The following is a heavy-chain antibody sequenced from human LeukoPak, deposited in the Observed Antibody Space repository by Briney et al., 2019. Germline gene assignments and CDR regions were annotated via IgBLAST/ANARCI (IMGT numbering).Heavy chain of an antibody. Sequence: GGSLRLSCAASGFSVSSKYMSWVRQAPGKGLEWVSVIYSGGSTDYADSVKGRFTISRDNSKNTLYLQMNSLRAEDTAVYYCAKGSGSYYAFDIWGQGTMVTVSS. J-gene: IGHJ3*02. CDR3: AKGSGSYYAFDI. D-gene: IGHD1-26*01. CDR2: IYSGGST. V-gene: IGHV3-53*05. CDR1: GFSVSSKY.